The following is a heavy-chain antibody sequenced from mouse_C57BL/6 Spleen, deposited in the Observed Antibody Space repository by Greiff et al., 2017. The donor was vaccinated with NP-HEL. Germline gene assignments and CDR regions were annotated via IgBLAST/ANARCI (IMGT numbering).Heavy chain of an antibody. CDR2: IYPGDGDT. D-gene: IGHD4-1*02. CDR1: GYAFSSSW. CDR3: ASQLGGIAY. J-gene: IGHJ3*01. V-gene: IGHV1-82*01. Sequence: QVQLQQSGPELVKPGASVKISCKASGYAFSSSWMNWVKQRPGKGLEWIGRIYPGDGDTNYNGKFKGKATLTADKSSSTAYMQLSSLTAEDSAVYFCASQLGGIAYWGQGTLVTGSA.